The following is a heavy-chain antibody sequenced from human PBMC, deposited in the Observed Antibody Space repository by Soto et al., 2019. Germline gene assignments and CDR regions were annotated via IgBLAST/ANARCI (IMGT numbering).Heavy chain of an antibody. J-gene: IGHJ4*02. V-gene: IGHV4-34*01. CDR2: INHSGST. CDR1: GGSFSGYY. CDR3: ARMRTYCSSTSCYVMGRNNKGYYFDY. D-gene: IGHD2-2*01. Sequence: SETLSLTCAVYGGSFSGYYWSWIRQPPGKGLEWIGEINHSGSTNYNPSLKSRVTISVDTSKNQFSLKLSSVTAADTAVYYCARMRTYCSSTSCYVMGRNNKGYYFDYWGQGTLVTVSS.